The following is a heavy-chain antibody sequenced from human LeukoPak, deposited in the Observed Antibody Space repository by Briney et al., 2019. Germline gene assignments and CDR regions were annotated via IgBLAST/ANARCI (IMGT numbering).Heavy chain of an antibody. CDR2: ISSGGSTI. CDR1: GFTFSDYY. Sequence: GGSLRLSCAASGFTFSDYYMSWIRQAPGKGLEWVSYISSGGSTIYYADSVKGRFTISRNNAKKSLYLQMNSLRAEGTAVYYCASGHNWNDGNFDYWGRGTLVTVSS. J-gene: IGHJ4*02. V-gene: IGHV3-11*04. CDR3: ASGHNWNDGNFDY. D-gene: IGHD1-1*01.